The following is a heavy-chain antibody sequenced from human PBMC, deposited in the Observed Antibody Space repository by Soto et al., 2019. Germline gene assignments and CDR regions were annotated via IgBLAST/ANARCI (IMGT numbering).Heavy chain of an antibody. V-gene: IGHV1-69*06. J-gene: IGHJ4*02. CDR3: AREGRGKKAGYNGLFSLGY. CDR2: IIPIFNST. CDR1: GSRFSNYV. Sequence: QVQLVQSGAEVKTPGSSLKVSCKVSGSRFSNYVISWVRQAPGHGLEWLGRIIPIFNSTKYAQNFQGRVTITAEKSTSTASLELSSLRSDDTAVYYCAREGRGKKAGYNGLFSLGYWGQGTLVTVSS. D-gene: IGHD2-21*01.